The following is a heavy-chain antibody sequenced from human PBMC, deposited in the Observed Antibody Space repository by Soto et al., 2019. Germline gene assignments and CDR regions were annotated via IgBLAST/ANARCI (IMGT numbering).Heavy chain of an antibody. Sequence: PWESLKISCTGSLYSFTIYWIGWVRQMPVKGLDCMGIIYPGDSDTRYSPSFQGQVTISADKSISTAYLQWSSLKASDTAMYYCARHPLRTAMDYWGQGTLVTVSS. CDR1: LYSFTIYW. D-gene: IGHD5-18*01. CDR2: IYPGDSDT. CDR3: ARHPLRTAMDY. V-gene: IGHV5-51*01. J-gene: IGHJ4*01.